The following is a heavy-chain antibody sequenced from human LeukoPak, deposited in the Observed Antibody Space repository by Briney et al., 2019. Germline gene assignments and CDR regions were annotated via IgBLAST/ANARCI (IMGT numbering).Heavy chain of an antibody. J-gene: IGHJ5*02. CDR1: GVSIRSYY. D-gene: IGHD2-21*01. V-gene: IGHV4-59*01. CDR2: ISYSGST. Sequence: PSETLSLTCNVSGVSIRSYYWSWIRQPPGKGLEWIGYISYSGSTNYNPSLKSRVTISLDTSTSHFSLNVTPVTAADTAVYYCARDRDYVGGFDPWGQGILVTVSS. CDR3: ARDRDYVGGFDP.